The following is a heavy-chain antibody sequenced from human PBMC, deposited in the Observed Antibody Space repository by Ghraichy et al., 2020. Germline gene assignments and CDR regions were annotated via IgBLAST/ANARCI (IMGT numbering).Heavy chain of an antibody. CDR3: ARARDGYNNGFDY. CDR1: GGSISGYY. D-gene: IGHD5-24*01. J-gene: IGHJ4*02. Sequence: SETLSLTCTVSGGSISGYYWGWIRQPPGKGLEWIGYIQYSGSTNYNPSLKSRVTSSVDTSKNQFSLKLSSVTAADTALYYCARARDGYNNGFDYWGQGTLVTVSP. V-gene: IGHV4-59*01. CDR2: IQYSGST.